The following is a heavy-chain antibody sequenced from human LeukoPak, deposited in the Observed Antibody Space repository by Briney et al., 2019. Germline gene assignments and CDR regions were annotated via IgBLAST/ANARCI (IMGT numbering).Heavy chain of an antibody. J-gene: IGHJ4*02. CDR2: ISWNSGSM. CDR3: AKDHYYDSSSSLDY. D-gene: IGHD3-22*01. Sequence: PGRSLRLSCAASGFTFDDYAMHWVRQAPGKGLEWVSGISWNSGSMGYADSVKGRFTISRDNAKNSLYLQMNSLRAEDTALYYCAKDHYYDSSSSLDYWGQGTLVTVSS. V-gene: IGHV3-9*01. CDR1: GFTFDDYA.